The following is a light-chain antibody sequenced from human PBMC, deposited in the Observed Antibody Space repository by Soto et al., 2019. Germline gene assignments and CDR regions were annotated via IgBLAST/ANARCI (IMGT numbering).Light chain of an antibody. J-gene: IGLJ1*01. CDR3: SSYAGSNCPCV. CDR1: SSDVGGYNS. CDR2: EVS. V-gene: IGLV2-8*01. Sequence: QSALTQPPSASGSPGQSVTISCTGTSSDVGGYNSVSWYQQHPGKAPKLMISEVSKRPSGVPDRFSGSKSGNTASLTVSGLQAEDEADYYCSSYAGSNCPCVFGTGTKVTVL.